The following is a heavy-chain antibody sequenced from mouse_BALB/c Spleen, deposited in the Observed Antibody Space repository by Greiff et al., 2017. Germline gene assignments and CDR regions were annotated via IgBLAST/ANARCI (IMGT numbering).Heavy chain of an antibody. CDR1: GFTFSSYG. D-gene: IGHD1-1*01. J-gene: IGHJ2*01. V-gene: IGHV5-6*01. Sequence: EVQLVESGGDLVKPGGSLILSCAASGFTFSSYGMSWVRQTPDKRLEWVATISSGGSYTYYPDSVKGRFTISRDNAKNTLYLQMSSLKSEDTAMYYCARQITTGFDYWGQGTTLTVSS. CDR3: ARQITTGFDY. CDR2: ISSGGSYT.